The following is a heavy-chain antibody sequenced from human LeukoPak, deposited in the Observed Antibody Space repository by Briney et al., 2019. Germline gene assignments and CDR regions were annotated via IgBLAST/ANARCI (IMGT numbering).Heavy chain of an antibody. CDR1: GYTFTSYY. J-gene: IGHJ3*02. D-gene: IGHD3-22*01. CDR3: ASLDSSGPADTDAFDI. Sequence: ASVKVSCKASGYTFTSYYMHWVRQAPGQGLEWMGIINPSGGSTSYAQKFQGRVTMTRDTSTSTVYMELSSLRSEDTAVYYCASLDSSGPADTDAFDIWGQGTMVTVSS. CDR2: INPSGGST. V-gene: IGHV1-46*01.